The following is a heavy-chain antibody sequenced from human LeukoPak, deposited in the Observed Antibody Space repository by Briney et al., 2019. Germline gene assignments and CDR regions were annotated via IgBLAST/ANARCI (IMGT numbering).Heavy chain of an antibody. Sequence: PGGSLRLSCAASGFTFSSYGMHWVRQAPGKGLEWVAFIRYDGSNKYYADSVKGRFTISRDNSKNTLYLQMNSLRAEDTAVYYYAKVLRYFDWLLGHWGQGTLVTVSS. CDR1: GFTFSSYG. CDR2: IRYDGSNK. J-gene: IGHJ4*02. CDR3: AKVLRYFDWLLGH. V-gene: IGHV3-30*02. D-gene: IGHD3-9*01.